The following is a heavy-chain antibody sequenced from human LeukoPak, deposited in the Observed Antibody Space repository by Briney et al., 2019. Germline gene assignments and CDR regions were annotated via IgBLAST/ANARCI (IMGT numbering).Heavy chain of an antibody. CDR2: ISGSGGST. J-gene: IGHJ4*02. CDR1: GFTFSSYA. CDR3: AKPQYYYGSGSYSHFDY. D-gene: IGHD3-10*01. Sequence: GGSLRLSCAASGFTFSSYAMSWVRQAPGKGLEWVSAISGSGGSTYYADSVKGRFTISRDNSKNTLYLQMNSLRAEDTAVYYCAKPQYYYGSGSYSHFDYWGQGTLVTVSS. V-gene: IGHV3-23*01.